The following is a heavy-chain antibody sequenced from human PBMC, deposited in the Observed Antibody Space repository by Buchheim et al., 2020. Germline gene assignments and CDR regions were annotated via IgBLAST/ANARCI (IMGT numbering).Heavy chain of an antibody. CDR1: GFSLSTSGMC. CDR3: ARIVDGSGSNYPFDY. CDR2: IDWDDDK. V-gene: IGHV2-70*15. J-gene: IGHJ4*02. Sequence: QVTLRESGPALVKPTQTLTLTCTFSGFSLSTSGMCVNWIRQPPGKALEWLARIDWDDDKYYSTPLKTRLTISKDTSKNQVVLTMTKMDPVDTATYYCARIVDGSGSNYPFDYWGQGTL. D-gene: IGHD3-10*01.